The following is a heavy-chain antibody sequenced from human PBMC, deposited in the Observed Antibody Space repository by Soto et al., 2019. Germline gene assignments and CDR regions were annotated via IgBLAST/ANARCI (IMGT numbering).Heavy chain of an antibody. Sequence: ASVKVSSKTSGYTFVTYYNSWLRQAPRQGIEWMGWIRPHNGKTNYIEDLQGKVTLTADTSTSTAYMELKNLRSHHPLLYFRARERIHYFEYWGQVTLGASSS. CDR1: GYTFVTYY. CDR2: IRPHNGKT. J-gene: IGHJ4*02. V-gene: IGHV1-18*01. D-gene: IGHD2-15*01. CDR3: ARERIHYFEY.